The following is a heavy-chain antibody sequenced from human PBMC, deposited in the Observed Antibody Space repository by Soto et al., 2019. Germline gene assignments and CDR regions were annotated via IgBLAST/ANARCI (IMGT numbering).Heavy chain of an antibody. D-gene: IGHD2-2*01. CDR1: GFTFSRYW. V-gene: IGHV3-7*01. CDR3: ARDPNIVLVPAALRSYYYYYGMDV. CDR2: IKQDGSEK. Sequence: PGGSLRLSCAASGFTFSRYWMSWVRQAPGKGLEWVANIKQDGSEKYYVDSVKGRFTISRDNAKNSLYLQMNSLRAEDTAVYYCARDPNIVLVPAALRSYYYYYGMDVWGQGTTVTGS. J-gene: IGHJ6*02.